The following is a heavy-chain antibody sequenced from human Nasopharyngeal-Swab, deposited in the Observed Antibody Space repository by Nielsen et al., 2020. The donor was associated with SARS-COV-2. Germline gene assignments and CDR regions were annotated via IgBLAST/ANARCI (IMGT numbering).Heavy chain of an antibody. CDR1: GFTFSDSA. Sequence: GSLRLSCAASGFTFSDSAIHWVRQASGEGLEWVARIRSKGNNYATAYSASVKGRFIIFRDDPTNTAYLQMNSLKTEDTAMYYCTRCGGGCYSVRDYWGQGTLVTVSS. D-gene: IGHD2-15*01. J-gene: IGHJ4*02. CDR2: IRSKGNNYAT. V-gene: IGHV3-73*01. CDR3: TRCGGGCYSVRDY.